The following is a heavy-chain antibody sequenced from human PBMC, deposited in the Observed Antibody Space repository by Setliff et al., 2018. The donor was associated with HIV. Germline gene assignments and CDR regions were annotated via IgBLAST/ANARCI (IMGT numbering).Heavy chain of an antibody. D-gene: IGHD1-1*01. J-gene: IGHJ4*02. Sequence: PSETLSLTCTVSGDSIITYYWTWIRQPPGKGLEWIGYIYTSGSTNYNPSLRSRVTISVATPKNQFFLELTSVTAADTAVYYCARGRYNGDSYSGGFYYFDHWGQGSLVTVSS. CDR3: ARGRYNGDSYSGGFYYFDH. CDR2: IYTSGST. CDR1: GDSIITYY. V-gene: IGHV4-4*08.